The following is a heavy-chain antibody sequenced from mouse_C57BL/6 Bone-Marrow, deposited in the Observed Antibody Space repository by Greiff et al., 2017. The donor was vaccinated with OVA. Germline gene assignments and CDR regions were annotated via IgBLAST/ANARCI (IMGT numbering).Heavy chain of an antibody. CDR1: GYTFTSYW. Sequence: QVQLQQPGAELVKPGASVKMSCKASGYTFTSYWITWVKQRPGQGLEWIGDIYPGSGSTNYNEKFKSKATLTVDTSASTAYMQLSSLTSEDSAVYYCARGYGSSYLAWLAYWGQGTLVTVSA. D-gene: IGHD1-1*01. CDR2: IYPGSGST. J-gene: IGHJ3*01. CDR3: ARGYGSSYLAWLAY. V-gene: IGHV1-55*01.